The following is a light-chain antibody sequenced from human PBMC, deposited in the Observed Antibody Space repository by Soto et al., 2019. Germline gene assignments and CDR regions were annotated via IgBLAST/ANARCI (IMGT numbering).Light chain of an antibody. CDR1: QSISSW. J-gene: IGKJ1*01. Sequence: DIPMTQSPSTLSASVGDRVTITCRASQSISSWLAWYQQKPGKAPKLLIYDASSVESGVPSRFSGSGSGTEFTRTISSLQPDDFATYYCQQYNSYWTFGQGTKVEIK. CDR3: QQYNSYWT. V-gene: IGKV1-5*01. CDR2: DAS.